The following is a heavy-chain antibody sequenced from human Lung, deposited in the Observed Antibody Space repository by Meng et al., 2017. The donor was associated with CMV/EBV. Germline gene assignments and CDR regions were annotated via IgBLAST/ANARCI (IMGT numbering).Heavy chain of an antibody. CDR2: ITPILGIA. CDR3: ARVEFASLKNWFDP. Sequence: KASGGTFSSYAISWVRQAPGQGLGWMGRITPILGIANYAQKFQGRVTITADKSTNTAYMELSSLRSEDTAVYYCARVEFASLKNWFDPWGQGTLVTVSS. V-gene: IGHV1-69*04. J-gene: IGHJ5*02. D-gene: IGHD2-2*01. CDR1: GGTFSSYA.